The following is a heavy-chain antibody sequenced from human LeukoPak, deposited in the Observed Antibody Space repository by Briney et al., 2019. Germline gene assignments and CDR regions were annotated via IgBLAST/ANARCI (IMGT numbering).Heavy chain of an antibody. CDR1: GYTFNSYG. CDR2: ISAYNGNT. D-gene: IGHD2-15*01. J-gene: IGHJ4*02. Sequence: ASVKVSCKASGYTFNSYGISWVRQAPGQGLEWMGWISAYNGNTNYAQKLQGRVTMTTDTSTSTAYMDLRSLRSDDTAVYYCAREGRYCSGGSCYNRGPFWDYWGQGTLVTVSS. V-gene: IGHV1-18*01. CDR3: AREGRYCSGGSCYNRGPFWDY.